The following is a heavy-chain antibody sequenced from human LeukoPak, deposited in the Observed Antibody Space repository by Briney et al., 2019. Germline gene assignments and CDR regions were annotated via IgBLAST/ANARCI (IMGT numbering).Heavy chain of an antibody. CDR3: ARHYGP. CDR2: IYDSGST. V-gene: IGHV4-39*01. Sequence: PSETLSLTCTVSGGSIGRSYYYWGWPRHPRGRGREWFGSIYDSGSTYYNPSLKSRVTISVHTSKNQVSLKLNSVTAADTAVYYCARHYGPWGQGTLVTVSS. CDR1: GGSIGRSYYY. J-gene: IGHJ5*02. D-gene: IGHD3-10*01.